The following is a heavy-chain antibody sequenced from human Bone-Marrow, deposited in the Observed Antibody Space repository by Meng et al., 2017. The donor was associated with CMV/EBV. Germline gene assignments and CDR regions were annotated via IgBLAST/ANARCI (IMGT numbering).Heavy chain of an antibody. CDR3: ARGGYSGYDYEHGMDV. V-gene: IGHV3-21*01. D-gene: IGHD5-12*01. Sequence: GESLKISCAASGFTFSSYSMNWVRQAPGKGLEWVSSISSSSSYIYYADSVKGRFTISRDNAKKSLYLQMNSLRAEDTAVYYCARGGYSGYDYEHGMDVWGQGTTVTVSS. CDR2: ISSSSSYI. CDR1: GFTFSSYS. J-gene: IGHJ6*01.